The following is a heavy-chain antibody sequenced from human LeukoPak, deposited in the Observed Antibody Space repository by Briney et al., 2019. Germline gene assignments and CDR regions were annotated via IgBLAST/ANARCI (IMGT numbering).Heavy chain of an antibody. D-gene: IGHD3-3*01. CDR3: AKDGSYDFWSGYYLN. V-gene: IGHV3-9*01. CDR1: GFTFDDYA. CDR2: ISWNSGSI. J-gene: IGHJ4*02. Sequence: GGSLRLSCAASGFTFDDYAMHWVRQAPGKGLEWVSGISWNSGSIGYADSVKGRFTISRDNAKNSLYLQMNSLRAEDTALYYCAKDGSYDFWSGYYLNWGQGTLVTVSS.